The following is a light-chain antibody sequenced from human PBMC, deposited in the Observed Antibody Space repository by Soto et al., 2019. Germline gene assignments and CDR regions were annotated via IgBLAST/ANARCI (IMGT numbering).Light chain of an antibody. CDR1: SSDLGDYNY. V-gene: IGLV2-14*01. CDR2: EVS. CDR3: SSYTSSSTVX. J-gene: IGLJ3*02. Sequence: QSVLTQPASVSGSPGQSITISCTGTSSDLGDYNYVSWYQHQPGEAPKLMIHEVSNRPSGVSDRFSGSKSGNTASLTISGLQTEDEADYYCSSYTSSSTVXFGGGTKLTVL.